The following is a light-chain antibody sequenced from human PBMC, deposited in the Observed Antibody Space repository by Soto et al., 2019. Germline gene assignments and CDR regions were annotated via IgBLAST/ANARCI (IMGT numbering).Light chain of an antibody. Sequence: QSALTQPPSASGSPGLSVTISCTGTSSDVGGYNYVSWYQQHPGKAPKLMIYEVSKRPSGVPDRFSGSKSGNTASLTVSGLQAEDEADYYCSSYAGSNNYVFGTGTKLTV. CDR3: SSYAGSNNYV. CDR1: SSDVGGYNY. V-gene: IGLV2-8*01. CDR2: EVS. J-gene: IGLJ1*01.